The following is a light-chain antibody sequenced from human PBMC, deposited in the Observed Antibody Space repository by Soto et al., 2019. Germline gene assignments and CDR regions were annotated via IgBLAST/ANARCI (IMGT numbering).Light chain of an antibody. J-gene: IGKJ1*01. CDR2: EAL. Sequence: ETVLTQSPATLSLSPGERATLSCRASRSISTYLAWYQQKPGQAPRLLIYEALNRATGIPARFSGSGSGTDFTLTISSLQPDDFATYYCQHYNSYSEAFGQGTKVELK. V-gene: IGKV3-11*01. CDR1: RSISTY. CDR3: QHYNSYSEA.